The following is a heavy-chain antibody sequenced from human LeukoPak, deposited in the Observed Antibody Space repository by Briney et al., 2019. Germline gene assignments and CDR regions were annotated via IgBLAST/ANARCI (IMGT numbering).Heavy chain of an antibody. D-gene: IGHD4-4*01. CDR1: GFTFDDYA. Sequence: GGSLRLSCAASGFTFDDYAMHWVRQAPGKGLEWVSGISWNSGSIGYADSVKGRFTISRDNSKNTLYLQMNSLRAEDTAVYYCARGTVTNGFDYWGQGTLVTVSS. CDR2: ISWNSGSI. J-gene: IGHJ4*02. V-gene: IGHV3-9*01. CDR3: ARGTVTNGFDY.